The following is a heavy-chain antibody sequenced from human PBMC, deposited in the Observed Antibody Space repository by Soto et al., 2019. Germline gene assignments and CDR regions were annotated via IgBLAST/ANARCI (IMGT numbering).Heavy chain of an antibody. CDR2: IYNSGST. CDR1: GASISSHY. D-gene: IGHD2-2*01. J-gene: IGHJ4*02. V-gene: IGHV4-4*07. Sequence: SETLSLTCTVSGASISSHYWSWIRQPAGKGLEWIGRIYNSGSTNYNPSLKSRITMSSDTSKNQFSLNLRSLTAADTAVYYCAAQKWLQLRVRFDYWGQGILVTSPQ. CDR3: AAQKWLQLRVRFDY.